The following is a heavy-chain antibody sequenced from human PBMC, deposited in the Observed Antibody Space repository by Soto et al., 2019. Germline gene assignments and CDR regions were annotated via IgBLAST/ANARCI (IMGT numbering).Heavy chain of an antibody. J-gene: IGHJ6*02. Sequence: VASLKISCKGCGYSFTSYWMRWVRQMPGKGLEWMGRIDPSDSYTNYSPSFQGHVTISADKSISTAYLQWSSLKASDTAMYYCARLNSDYYYGMDVWGQGTTVTVSS. CDR1: GYSFTSYW. CDR2: IDPSDSYT. D-gene: IGHD1-1*01. CDR3: ARLNSDYYYGMDV. V-gene: IGHV5-10-1*01.